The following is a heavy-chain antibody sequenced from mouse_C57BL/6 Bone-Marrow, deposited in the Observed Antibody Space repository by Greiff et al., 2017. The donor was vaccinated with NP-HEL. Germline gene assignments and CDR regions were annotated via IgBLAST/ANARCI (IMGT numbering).Heavy chain of an antibody. CDR3: ARIYYGNWYFDV. D-gene: IGHD2-1*01. CDR2: ISSGSSTI. V-gene: IGHV5-17*01. CDR1: GFTFSDYG. J-gene: IGHJ1*03. Sequence: DVQLQESGGGLVKPGGSLKLSCAASGFTFSDYGMHWVRQAPEKGLEWVAYISSGSSTIYYADTVKGRFTISRDNAKNTLFLQMTSLRSEDTAMYYCARIYYGNWYFDVWGTGTTVTVSS.